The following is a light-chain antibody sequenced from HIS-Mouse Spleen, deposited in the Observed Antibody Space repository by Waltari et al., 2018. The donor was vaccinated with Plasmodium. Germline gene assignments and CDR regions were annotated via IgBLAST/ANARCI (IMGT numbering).Light chain of an antibody. CDR3: QSADSSGTYRV. CDR1: ALPKQY. Sequence: SYELTQPPSVSVSPGQTARITCPGNALPKQYAYWYQQKPGQAPVLGIYKDSERPSGIPERVSGSSSGTTVTLTISGVQEEDEADYYCQSADSSGTYRVFGGGTKLTVL. CDR2: KDS. J-gene: IGLJ2*01. V-gene: IGLV3-25*03.